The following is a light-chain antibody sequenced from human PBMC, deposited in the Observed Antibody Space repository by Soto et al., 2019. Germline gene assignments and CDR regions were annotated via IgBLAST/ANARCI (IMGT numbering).Light chain of an antibody. CDR1: QSLLYNSDNRNN. J-gene: IGKJ2*01. Sequence: DIVMTQSPDSLAVSLGERATINCKSSQSLLYNSDNRNNLTWYQQKPGHPPKLLISWASTRQSGVPERFRGSGYGTDFTLTITSLQAEDVAVYYCHQHYSSPYTFGQGTRLEI. CDR2: WAS. V-gene: IGKV4-1*01. CDR3: HQHYSSPYT.